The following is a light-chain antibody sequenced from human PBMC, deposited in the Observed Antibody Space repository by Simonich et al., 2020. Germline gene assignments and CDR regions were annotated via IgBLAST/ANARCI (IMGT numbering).Light chain of an antibody. Sequence: QSALTQPASVSGSPGQSLTISCTGTSSDVGSYNLVSWYQQHPGKAPKLTIYEGSKRPSGVSNRFTGSKSGNTASLTIAGLQAEDEADYYCCSYAGSSTSVVFGGGTKLTVL. J-gene: IGLJ2*01. V-gene: IGLV2-23*01. CDR1: SSDVGSYNL. CDR2: EGS. CDR3: CSYAGSSTSVV.